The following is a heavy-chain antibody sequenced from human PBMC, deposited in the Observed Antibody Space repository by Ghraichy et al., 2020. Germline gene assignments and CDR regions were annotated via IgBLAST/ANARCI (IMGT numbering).Heavy chain of an antibody. CDR2: ISSSSTTI. J-gene: IGHJ4*02. Sequence: GGSLRLSCAASGVTFSNYNMNWVRQAPGKGLEWVSYISSSSTTIYYADSVKGRFTISRDNAKNSLYLQMNSLRDDDTAIYYCATLNHAVVTAPLQGGQGTLVTVSS. V-gene: IGHV3-48*02. CDR1: GVTFSNYN. D-gene: IGHD2-21*02. CDR3: ATLNHAVVTAPLQ.